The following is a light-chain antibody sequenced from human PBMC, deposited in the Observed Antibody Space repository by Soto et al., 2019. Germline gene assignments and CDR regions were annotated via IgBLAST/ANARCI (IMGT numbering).Light chain of an antibody. V-gene: IGKV3-15*01. J-gene: IGKJ5*01. Sequence: EIVMTQSPATLSVSPGERATLSCRASQSISSKVGWYQQKPGQAPRLLIYGASTRATGVPPRFSGSGSGTAFTLTIISLQSEDFAVYYCQQYNIWSSITFGQGTRLEIK. CDR1: QSISSK. CDR3: QQYNIWSSIT. CDR2: GAS.